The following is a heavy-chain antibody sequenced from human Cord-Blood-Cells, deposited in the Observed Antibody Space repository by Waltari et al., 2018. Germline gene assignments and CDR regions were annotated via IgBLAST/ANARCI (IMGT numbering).Heavy chain of an antibody. Sequence: QVQLVQSGAEVKKPGASVKVSCKASGYTFTSYDINWVRQATGQGLEWMGWMNPNSGNTGYAQKFQGRVTMTRNTSISTAYMELSSLRSEDTAVYYCARGFPGFCSSTSCHNWFDPWGQGTLVTVSS. CDR3: ARGFPGFCSSTSCHNWFDP. CDR1: GYTFTSYD. CDR2: MNPNSGNT. J-gene: IGHJ5*02. D-gene: IGHD2-2*01. V-gene: IGHV1-8*01.